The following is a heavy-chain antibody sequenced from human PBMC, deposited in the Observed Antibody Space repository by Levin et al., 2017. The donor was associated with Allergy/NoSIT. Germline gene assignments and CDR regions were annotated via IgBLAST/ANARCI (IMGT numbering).Heavy chain of an antibody. CDR2: IYYSGST. CDR3: ARQAGWYGPLDV. J-gene: IGHJ6*04. CDR1: GGSISSYY. D-gene: IGHD6-19*01. V-gene: IGHV4-59*08. Sequence: SETLSLTCTVSGGSISSYYWSWIRQPPGKGLEWIGYIYYSGSTNYNPSLKSRVTISVDTSKNQFSLKLSSVTAADTAVYYCARQAGWYGPLDVWGKGTTVTVSS.